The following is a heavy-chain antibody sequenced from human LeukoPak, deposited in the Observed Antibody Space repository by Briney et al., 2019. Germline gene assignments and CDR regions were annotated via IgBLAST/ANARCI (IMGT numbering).Heavy chain of an antibody. D-gene: IGHD5-24*01. Sequence: PSETLSLTCAVYGGSFSGYYWSWIRQPPGKGLEWIGYIYYSGSTNYNPSLKSRVTISVDTSKNQFSLKLSSVTAADTAVYYCAITGRWLQFGYWGQGTLVTVSS. CDR3: AITGRWLQFGY. J-gene: IGHJ4*02. CDR1: GGSFSGYY. V-gene: IGHV4-59*12. CDR2: IYYSGST.